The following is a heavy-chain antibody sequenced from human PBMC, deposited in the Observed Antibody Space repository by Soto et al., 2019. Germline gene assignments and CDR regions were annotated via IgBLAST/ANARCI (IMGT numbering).Heavy chain of an antibody. D-gene: IGHD6-13*01. Sequence: EVQLLESGGGLVQPGGSLRLSCAASGFTFSNYAMSWVRQAPGKGLEWVSAISGSGGTTYYADSVKGRFTISRDNSKNTLYLQMNSLRAEDTAVYYCARDQVAAGYYYGMDVWGQGTTVTVSS. CDR1: GFTFSNYA. CDR3: ARDQVAAGYYYGMDV. CDR2: ISGSGGTT. J-gene: IGHJ6*02. V-gene: IGHV3-23*01.